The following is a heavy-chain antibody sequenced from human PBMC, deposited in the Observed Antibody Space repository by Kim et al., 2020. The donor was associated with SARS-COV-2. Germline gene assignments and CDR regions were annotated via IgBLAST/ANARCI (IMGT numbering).Heavy chain of an antibody. J-gene: IGHJ4*02. CDR1: GFTFSSYW. CDR2: IKQDGSEK. D-gene: IGHD3-10*01. V-gene: IGHV3-7*01. CDR3: AREGPTPYYGSGSVFDY. Sequence: GGSLRLSCAASGFTFSSYWMSWVRQAPGKGLEWVANIKQDGSEKYYVDSVKGRFTISRDNAKNSLYLQMNSLRAEDTAVYYCAREGPTPYYGSGSVFDYWGQGTLVTVSS.